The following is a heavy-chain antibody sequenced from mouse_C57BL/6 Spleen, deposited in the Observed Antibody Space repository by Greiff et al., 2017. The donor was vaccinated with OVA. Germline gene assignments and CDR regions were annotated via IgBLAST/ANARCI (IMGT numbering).Heavy chain of an antibody. J-gene: IGHJ3*01. CDR1: GFNFNNYW. CDR3: ASTERSHCFFAD. Sequence: QVQLQQPGAELVKPGASVKLSCKASGFNFNNYWMHWVKQRPGQGLEWIGELDPSDGYTNYNQQFKGKATLTVDPSSSTAYLQLSSLTSEYSAVYYCASTERSHCFFADWGTGTLVTVSA. CDR2: LDPSDGYT. V-gene: IGHV1-50*01. D-gene: IGHD1-1*01.